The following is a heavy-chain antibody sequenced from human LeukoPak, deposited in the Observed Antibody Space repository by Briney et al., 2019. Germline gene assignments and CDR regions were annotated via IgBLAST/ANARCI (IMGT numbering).Heavy chain of an antibody. D-gene: IGHD4-23*01. CDR2: ISGSGGST. Sequence: PGGXLRLSCTASGFTFSSYAMSWVRQAPGKGVEWVSAISGSGGSTYYADSVKGRFTISRDNSKNTLYLQMNSLRAEDTAVYYCAKDTTVVTPFDYWGQGTLVTVSS. CDR3: AKDTTVVTPFDY. CDR1: GFTFSSYA. V-gene: IGHV3-23*01. J-gene: IGHJ4*02.